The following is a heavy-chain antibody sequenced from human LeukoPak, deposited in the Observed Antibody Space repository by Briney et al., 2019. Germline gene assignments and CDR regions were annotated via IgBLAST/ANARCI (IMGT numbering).Heavy chain of an antibody. CDR2: IRYDGSNK. V-gene: IGHV3-30*02. D-gene: IGHD1-1*01. CDR1: GFTFSSYG. CDR3: AKSRSGSANWALQIFDN. J-gene: IGHJ4*02. Sequence: GGSLRLSCAASGFTFSSYGMHWVRQAPGKGLEWVAFIRYDGSNKYYADSVKGRFTISRDNSKNTLYLQMNSLRAEDTAVYYCAKSRSGSANWALQIFDNWGQGTLVTVSS.